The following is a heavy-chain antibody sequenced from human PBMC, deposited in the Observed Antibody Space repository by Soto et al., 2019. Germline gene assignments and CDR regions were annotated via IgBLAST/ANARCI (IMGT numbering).Heavy chain of an antibody. CDR1: GFTVSSNY. CDR2: IYSGGSA. CDR3: ASHGYGYGGGYFDY. V-gene: IGHV3-66*04. J-gene: IGHJ4*02. D-gene: IGHD5-18*01. Sequence: EVQLVESGGGLVQPGGSLRLSCAASGFTVSSNYMSWVRQAPGKGLEWVSVIYSGGSAYYADSVKGRFTISRDNSKNTLYLQMNSLRAEDTAVYYCASHGYGYGGGYFDYWGKGTLVTVSS.